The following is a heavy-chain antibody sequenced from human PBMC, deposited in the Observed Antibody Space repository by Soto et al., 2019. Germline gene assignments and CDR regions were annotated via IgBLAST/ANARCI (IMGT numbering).Heavy chain of an antibody. Sequence: EVQLVESGGGLVQPGGSLRVSCAASGFTFSSHRIHWVRQGPGKGPMSVSRIDGDGRNTDHADSVKGRFTISRDNAKNTVYLQMSSLRVDDTGVYYCIRGSRGWNGIDYWGQGALVTVSS. V-gene: IGHV3-74*01. CDR2: IDGDGRNT. CDR3: IRGSRGWNGIDY. CDR1: GFTFSSHR. J-gene: IGHJ4*02. D-gene: IGHD6-19*01.